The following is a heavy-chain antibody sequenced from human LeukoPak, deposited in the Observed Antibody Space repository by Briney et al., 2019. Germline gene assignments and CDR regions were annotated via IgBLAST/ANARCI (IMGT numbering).Heavy chain of an antibody. CDR2: IKQDGSEK. D-gene: IGHD4/OR15-4a*01. Sequence: PGGSLRLSCAASGFTFSTYWMSWVRQAPGKGLEWVANIKQDGSEKYYVDSVKGRFTISRDNAKNSLYLQMNSLRAEDTAVHYCARDDYLTHRYFDYWGQGTLVTVSS. V-gene: IGHV3-7*03. J-gene: IGHJ4*02. CDR1: GFTFSTYW. CDR3: ARDDYLTHRYFDY.